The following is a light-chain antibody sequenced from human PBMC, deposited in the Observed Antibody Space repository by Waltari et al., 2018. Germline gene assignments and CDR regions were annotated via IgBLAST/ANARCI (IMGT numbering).Light chain of an antibody. V-gene: IGLV2-23*02. CDR1: SRDVGGFDL. CDR3: CSFASTPSYV. J-gene: IGLJ1*01. Sequence: QSALTQPASVSGSPGQSLPIPCTGSSRDVGGFDLVSWYQQHPGKAPKLMIYEVSERPSGVSNRFSGSKSGNTASLTISGLQAEDEADYYCCSFASTPSYVFGTGTKVTVL. CDR2: EVS.